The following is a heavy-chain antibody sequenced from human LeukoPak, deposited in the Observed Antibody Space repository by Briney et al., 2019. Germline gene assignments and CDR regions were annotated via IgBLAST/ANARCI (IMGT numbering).Heavy chain of an antibody. Sequence: SETLSLTCAVSGYSISSSTWWSWIRQSPEKGLEWIGYIYYSGSTQYNPSLESRVTMSVDTSKNQFSLKLSSVTAVDTAVYYCARKALSSGSRYFDLWGRGTLVTVSS. D-gene: IGHD3-22*01. CDR2: IYYSGST. V-gene: IGHV4-28*01. CDR1: GYSISSSTW. CDR3: ARKALSSGSRYFDL. J-gene: IGHJ2*01.